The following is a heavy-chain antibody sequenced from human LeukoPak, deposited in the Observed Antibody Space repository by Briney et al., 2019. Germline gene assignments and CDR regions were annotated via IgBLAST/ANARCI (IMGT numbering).Heavy chain of an antibody. J-gene: IGHJ4*02. CDR2: IYPGDSDT. V-gene: IGHV5-51*01. CDR1: GYSFSTYW. CDR3: AKLRGNYAPPQ. D-gene: IGHD5-24*01. Sequence: GESLKIYCKGSGYSFSTYWIGWERQMPGKGLEWMGVIYPGDSDTRYSPPFQGLVTISADKSIGAAYLQWSSLKVSDTAMYYCAKLRGNYAPPQWGQGTLVTVSS.